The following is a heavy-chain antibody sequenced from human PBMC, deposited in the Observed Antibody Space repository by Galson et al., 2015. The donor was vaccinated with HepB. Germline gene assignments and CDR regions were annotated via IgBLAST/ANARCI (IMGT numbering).Heavy chain of an antibody. CDR3: ARSSLTGEGAFDI. CDR2: INPSGGGT. V-gene: IGHV1-46*01. D-gene: IGHD1-20*01. Sequence: SVKVSCKASGYTFTTYYIHWVRQAPGQGLEWMGIINPSGGGTSYAQKFQDRITMTRDTSTSTVDMALSSLRSEDTAVYFCARSSLTGEGAFDIWGQGTMVTVSS. CDR1: GYTFTTYY. J-gene: IGHJ3*02.